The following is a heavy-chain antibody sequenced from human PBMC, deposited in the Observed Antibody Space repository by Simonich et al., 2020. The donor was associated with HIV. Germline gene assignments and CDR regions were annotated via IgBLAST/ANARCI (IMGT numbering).Heavy chain of an antibody. CDR2: INPNSGAT. V-gene: IGHV1-2*06. CDR1: GYTFTDWN. J-gene: IGHJ3*02. D-gene: IGHD1-26*01. Sequence: QVQLVQSGAEVKKPGASVKVSCKASGYTFTDWNIHWVRQAPGQGLEWVGRINPNSGATDYPQKFQGRVTMTRDTSISTAYMELRRLRSDDTAVYYCATKRGNLVGADAFDIWGQGTMVTVSS. CDR3: ATKRGNLVGADAFDI.